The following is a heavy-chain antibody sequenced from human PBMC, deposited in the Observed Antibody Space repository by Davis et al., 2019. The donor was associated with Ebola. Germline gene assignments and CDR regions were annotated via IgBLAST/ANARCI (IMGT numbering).Heavy chain of an antibody. Sequence: PGGSLRLSCAASGFTVSSNYMSWIRQPPGKGLEWIGEINHSGSTNYNPSLKSRVTISVDTSKNQFSLKLSSVTAADTAVYYCARGSTVTTQWGQGTLVTVSS. V-gene: IGHV4-34*01. CDR1: GFTVSSNY. D-gene: IGHD4-17*01. J-gene: IGHJ4*02. CDR3: ARGSTVTTQ. CDR2: INHSGST.